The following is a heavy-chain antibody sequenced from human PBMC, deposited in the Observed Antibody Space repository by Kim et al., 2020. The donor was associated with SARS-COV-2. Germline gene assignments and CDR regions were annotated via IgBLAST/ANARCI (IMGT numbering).Heavy chain of an antibody. V-gene: IGHV3-23*01. CDR3: AKRKKGITMIVVASFDY. J-gene: IGHJ4*02. CDR1: GFTFSSYA. D-gene: IGHD3-22*01. CDR2: ISGSGGST. Sequence: GGSLRLSCAASGFTFSSYAMSWVRQAPGKGLEWVSAISGSGGSTYYADSVKGRFTISRDNSKNTLYLQMNSLRAEDTAVYYCAKRKKGITMIVVASFDYWGQGTLVTVSS.